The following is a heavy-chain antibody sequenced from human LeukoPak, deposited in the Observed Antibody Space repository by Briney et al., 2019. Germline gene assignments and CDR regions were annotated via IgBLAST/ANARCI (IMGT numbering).Heavy chain of an antibody. D-gene: IGHD6-19*01. V-gene: IGHV4-59*08. CDR1: GGSISSYY. J-gene: IGHJ4*02. CDR2: IYYSGST. CDR3: ARHASVDGNWPRPLDY. Sequence: SETLSLTCTVSGGSISSYYWSWIRQPPGKGLEWIGYIYYSGSTNYNPSPKSRVTISVDTSKNQFSLKLTSVTAADTAVYYCARHASVDGNWPRPLDYWGQGSLVTVSS.